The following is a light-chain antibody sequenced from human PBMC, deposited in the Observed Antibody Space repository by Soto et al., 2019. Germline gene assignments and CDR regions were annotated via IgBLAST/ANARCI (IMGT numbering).Light chain of an antibody. CDR3: QQYGSSPFT. V-gene: IGKV3-20*01. Sequence: IVLTQSPGTLSLSPGERLTLSCRASQSVTSSYLAWYQHKPGQAPRLLIYGASTKATGTPDRFSGSGSGTDFTLTISRLDPEDFAVYYCQQYGSSPFTFGPGTKVDIK. J-gene: IGKJ3*01. CDR2: GAS. CDR1: QSVTSSY.